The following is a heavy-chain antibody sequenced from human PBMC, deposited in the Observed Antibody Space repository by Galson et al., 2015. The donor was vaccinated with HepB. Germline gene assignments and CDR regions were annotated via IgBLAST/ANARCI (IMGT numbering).Heavy chain of an antibody. CDR1: GGTFSSYA. CDR3: ARTRRGDYGLLWYFDY. J-gene: IGHJ4*02. Sequence: SCKASGGTFSSYAISWVRQAPGQGLEWMGGIIPIFGTANYAQKFQGRVTITADESTSTAYMELSSLRSEDTAVYYCARTRRGDYGLLWYFDYWGQGTLVTVSS. CDR2: IIPIFGTA. V-gene: IGHV1-69*01. D-gene: IGHD4/OR15-4a*01.